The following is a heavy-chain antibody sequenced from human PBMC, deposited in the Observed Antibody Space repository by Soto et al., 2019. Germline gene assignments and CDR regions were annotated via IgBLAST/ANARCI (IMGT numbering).Heavy chain of an antibody. CDR3: ARPEGTGIAVAGTDYYYYGMDV. Sequence: QVQLQESGPGLVKPSDTLSLTCTVSGDSFSGYYWSWIRQPAGKGLEWIGRVYTSGNTDYNPSLTSRVTVSVDTSKNQFSLKLRFVTAADTAVYYCARPEGTGIAVAGTDYYYYGMDVWGQGTTVTVSS. V-gene: IGHV4-4*07. CDR1: GDSFSGYY. CDR2: VYTSGNT. D-gene: IGHD6-19*01. J-gene: IGHJ6*02.